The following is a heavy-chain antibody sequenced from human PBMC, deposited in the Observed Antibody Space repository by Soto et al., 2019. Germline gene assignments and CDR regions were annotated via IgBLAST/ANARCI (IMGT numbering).Heavy chain of an antibody. D-gene: IGHD2-15*01. CDR1: GFTLRDYS. Sequence: QTGGSLRLSCAVSGFTLRDYSMTWVRQAPGKGLEWVSTISATVGTTYYAAAVRGRFDVFRDVSRNTLYLQMTSLRAEDTAVYYCAKDYLLYGGRVYHFDSWGQGTLVTVSS. J-gene: IGHJ4*02. V-gene: IGHV3-23*01. CDR3: AKDYLLYGGRVYHFDS. CDR2: ISATVGTT.